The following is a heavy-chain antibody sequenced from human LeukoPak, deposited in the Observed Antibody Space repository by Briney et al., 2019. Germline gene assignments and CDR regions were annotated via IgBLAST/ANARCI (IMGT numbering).Heavy chain of an antibody. D-gene: IGHD3-10*01. Sequence: SETLSLTCTVSGGSISSSSYYWGWIRQPPGKGLEWIGSIYYSGSTYSNPSLQSRVTMSVDTSKNQFSLKLSSVTAADTAVYYCARDRITMVRGVVYYYYYYMDVWGKGTTVTISS. CDR1: GGSISSSSYY. J-gene: IGHJ6*03. V-gene: IGHV4-39*07. CDR3: ARDRITMVRGVVYYYYYYMDV. CDR2: IYYSGST.